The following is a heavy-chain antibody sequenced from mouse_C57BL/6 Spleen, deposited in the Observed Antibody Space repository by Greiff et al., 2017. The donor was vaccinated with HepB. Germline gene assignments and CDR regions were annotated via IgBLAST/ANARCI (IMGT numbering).Heavy chain of an antibody. CDR2: ISYDGSN. J-gene: IGHJ2*01. Sequence: EVKLQESGPGLVKPSQSLSLTCSVTGYSITSGYYWNWIRQFPGNKLEWMGYISYDGSNNYNPSLKNRISITRDTSKNQFFLKLNSVTTEDTATYYCARDRGYFPDDWGQGTTLTVSS. CDR3: ARDRGYFPDD. D-gene: IGHD2-3*01. CDR1: GYSITSGYY. V-gene: IGHV3-6*01.